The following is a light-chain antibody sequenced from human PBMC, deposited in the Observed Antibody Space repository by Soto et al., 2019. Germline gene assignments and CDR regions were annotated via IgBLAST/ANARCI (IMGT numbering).Light chain of an antibody. CDR1: QSVTSNF. CDR2: GVS. V-gene: IGKV3-20*01. CDR3: QQYCKWPLT. Sequence: ELVMTQSPVSLSVSPGEGATLSCRASQSVTSNFLAWYQQKPGQAPRLLIYGVSSRATGIPVRFSGSGSGTDFTLTISRLEPEDFGVYYCQQYCKWPLTFGGGTKVEIK. J-gene: IGKJ4*01.